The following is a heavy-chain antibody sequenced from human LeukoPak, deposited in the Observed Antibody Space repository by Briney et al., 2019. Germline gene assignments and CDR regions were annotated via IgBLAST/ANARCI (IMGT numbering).Heavy chain of an antibody. CDR2: IDPYTGNT. D-gene: IGHD5-12*01. CDR1: GYTFVGYY. CDR3: AREYSASEH. Sequence: ASVKVSCKASGYTFVGYYLHWVRQAPGQGLEWMAWIDPYTGNTHYAQKFQGRIAVTRDTSISTTYMELSWLTSDDTALYYCAREYSASEHWGQGTLVTVSS. V-gene: IGHV1-2*02. J-gene: IGHJ1*01.